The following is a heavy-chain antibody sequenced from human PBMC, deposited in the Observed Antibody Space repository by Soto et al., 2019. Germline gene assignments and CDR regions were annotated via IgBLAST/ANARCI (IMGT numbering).Heavy chain of an antibody. V-gene: IGHV1-3*01. CDR1: GYTFTSYA. J-gene: IGHJ3*02. Sequence: QVPLVQSGAEVKKPGASVKVSCKASGYTFTSYAMHWVRQAPGQRLEWMGWINAGNGNTKYSQKFQGRVTITRDTSASTAYMELSSLRSEDTAVYYCARNSRYCSGGSCYPDAFDIWGQGTMVTVSS. CDR2: INAGNGNT. CDR3: ARNSRYCSGGSCYPDAFDI. D-gene: IGHD2-15*01.